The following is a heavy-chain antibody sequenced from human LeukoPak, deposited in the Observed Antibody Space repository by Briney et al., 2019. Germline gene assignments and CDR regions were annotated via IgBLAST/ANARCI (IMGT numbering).Heavy chain of an antibody. CDR2: IKSDGSST. CDR1: GFTFSSYW. J-gene: IGHJ5*02. Sequence: GGSLRLSCAASGFTFSSYWMHWVRQAPGKGLVWVSRIKSDGSSTTYADSVKGRFTISRDNAKNTLYLQMNSLRAEDTAVYYCARDYASVPAAIWGNWFDPWGQGTLVTVS. V-gene: IGHV3-74*01. CDR3: ARDYASVPAAIWGNWFDP. D-gene: IGHD2-2*01.